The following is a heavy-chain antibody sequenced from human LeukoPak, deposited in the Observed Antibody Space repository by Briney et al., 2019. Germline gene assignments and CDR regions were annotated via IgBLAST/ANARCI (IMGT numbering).Heavy chain of an antibody. Sequence: GGSLRLSRAASGFTFSSYSMNWVRQAPGKGLEWVSSISSSSSYIYYADSVKGRFTISRDNAKNSLYLQMNSLRAEDTAVYYCARDRKEGIAAAGAYFDYWGQGTLVTVSS. CDR1: GFTFSSYS. D-gene: IGHD6-13*01. J-gene: IGHJ4*02. V-gene: IGHV3-21*01. CDR2: ISSSSSYI. CDR3: ARDRKEGIAAAGAYFDY.